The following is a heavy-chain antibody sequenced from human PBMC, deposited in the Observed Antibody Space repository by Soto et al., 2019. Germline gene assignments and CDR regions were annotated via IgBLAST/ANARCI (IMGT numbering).Heavy chain of an antibody. V-gene: IGHV4-39*02. CDR3: ARDYGGNYDY. J-gene: IGHJ4*02. D-gene: IGHD4-17*01. Sequence: SETLSLTCPVSGGSISSSSYYWGWIRQPPGKGLEWIGSIYYSGSTYYNPSLKSRVTISVDTSKNQFSLKLSSVTAADTAVYYCARDYGGNYDYWGQGTLVTVSS. CDR2: IYYSGST. CDR1: GGSISSSSYY.